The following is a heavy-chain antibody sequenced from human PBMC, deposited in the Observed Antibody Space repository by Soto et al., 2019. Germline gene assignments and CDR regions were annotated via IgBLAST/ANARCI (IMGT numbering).Heavy chain of an antibody. J-gene: IGHJ4*02. CDR3: ARGRYGDY. Sequence: QVHLVQSGAEVKKPGASVKVSCKGSGYTFTSYGITWVRQAPGQGLEWMGWISAHNGNTDYAQRLQGRVTVSRDTAASTAYMELRSLRSEETAVYYCARGRYGDYWGQGALVHVSS. D-gene: IGHD1-1*01. CDR2: ISAHNGNT. CDR1: GYTFTSYG. V-gene: IGHV1-18*01.